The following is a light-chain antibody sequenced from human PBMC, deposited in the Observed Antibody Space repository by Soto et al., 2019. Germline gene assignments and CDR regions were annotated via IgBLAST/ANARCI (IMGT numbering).Light chain of an antibody. CDR3: QQYNSYSWT. V-gene: IGKV1-9*01. J-gene: IGKJ1*01. CDR1: EGISSY. CDR2: GAS. Sequence: DIQLTQSPSLLSASVGDRVTITCRASEGISSYLAWYHQKPGKAPKLLIYGASTLESGVPSRFSGSRSGTEFTLTISSLQPDDFATYYCQQYNSYSWTFGQGTKVDIK.